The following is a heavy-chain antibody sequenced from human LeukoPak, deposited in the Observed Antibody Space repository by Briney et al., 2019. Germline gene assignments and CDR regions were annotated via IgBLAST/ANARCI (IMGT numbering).Heavy chain of an antibody. CDR2: IIPIFGTA. D-gene: IGHD5-12*01. CDR3: ARDRVATTRGGYYYYGMDV. CDR1: GGTFSSYA. J-gene: IGHJ6*02. Sequence: SVKVSCKASGGTFSSYAISWVRQAPGQGREWMGGIIPIFGTANYAQKFQGRVTITADESTSTAHMELSSLRSEDTAVYYCARDRVATTRGGYYYYGMDVWGQGTTVTVSS. V-gene: IGHV1-69*13.